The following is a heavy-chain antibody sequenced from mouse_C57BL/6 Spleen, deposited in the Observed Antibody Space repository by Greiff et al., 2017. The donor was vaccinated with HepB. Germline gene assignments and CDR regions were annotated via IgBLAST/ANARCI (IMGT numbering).Heavy chain of an antibody. V-gene: IGHV1-59*01. D-gene: IGHD2-4*01. Sequence: VQLQQPGAELVRPGTSVKLSCKASGYTFTSYWMHWVKQRPGQGLEWIGVIDPSDSYTNYNQKFKGKATLTVDTSSSTAYMQLSSLTSEDSAVYYCARVYDYDLYYFDYWGQGTTLTVSS. CDR2: IDPSDSYT. J-gene: IGHJ2*01. CDR3: ARVYDYDLYYFDY. CDR1: GYTFTSYW.